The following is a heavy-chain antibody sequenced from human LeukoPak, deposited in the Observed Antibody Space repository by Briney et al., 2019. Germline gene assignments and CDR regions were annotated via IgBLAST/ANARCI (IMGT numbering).Heavy chain of an antibody. J-gene: IGHJ4*02. CDR3: AKNYFDSSGYYSAIDY. D-gene: IGHD3-22*01. V-gene: IGHV3-30*02. Sequence: GGSLRLSCAASGFTFSSYGMHWVRQAPGKGLEWVAFIRYDGSNKYYADSVKGRFTISRDNSKNTLYLQMNSLRAEDTALYYCAKNYFDSSGYYSAIDYWGQGTLVTVSS. CDR2: IRYDGSNK. CDR1: GFTFSSYG.